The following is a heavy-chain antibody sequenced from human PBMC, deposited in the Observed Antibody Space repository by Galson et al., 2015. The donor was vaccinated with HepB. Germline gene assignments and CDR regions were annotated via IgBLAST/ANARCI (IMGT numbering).Heavy chain of an antibody. Sequence: SVKVSCKASGYTFTSYYMHWVRQAPGQGLEWMGIINPSGGSTSYAQKLQGRVTMTRDTSKSAVYMELSSLRSEDTAVYYCARAATGYWYFHRCGRGTLVTVSS. J-gene: IGHJ2*01. D-gene: IGHD1-1*01. CDR1: GYTFTSYY. V-gene: IGHV1-46*04. CDR3: ARAATGYWYFHR. CDR2: INPSGGST.